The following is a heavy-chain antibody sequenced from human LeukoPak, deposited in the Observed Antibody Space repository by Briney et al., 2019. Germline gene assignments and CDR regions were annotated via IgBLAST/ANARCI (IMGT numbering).Heavy chain of an antibody. CDR1: GFTFRTVW. CDR2: IKSKTDGETT. J-gene: IGHJ4*02. CDR3: TTHLWFGELPLDY. V-gene: IGHV3-15*01. D-gene: IGHD3-10*01. Sequence: GGSLRLSCAASGFTFRTVWMSWVRQAPGKGLEWVGRIKSKTDGETTDYAAPVKDRFTFSRDDSKNTLYLQMNSLKTEDTAVYYCTTHLWFGELPLDYWGQGTLVTVSS.